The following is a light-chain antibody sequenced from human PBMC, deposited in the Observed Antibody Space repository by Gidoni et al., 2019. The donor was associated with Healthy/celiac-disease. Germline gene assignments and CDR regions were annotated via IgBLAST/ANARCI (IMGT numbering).Light chain of an antibody. CDR2: GAS. CDR3: QQYNNWPPMYT. CDR1: QSVRGN. J-gene: IGKJ2*01. Sequence: IVMKQSPATLSVSPGERVTLSCRASQSVRGNLAWYQQKPGQAPRLLIYGASTRATGIPARFSGSGSGTEFTLTISSLQSEDFAVYYCQQYNNWPPMYTFGQGTKLEIK. V-gene: IGKV3-15*01.